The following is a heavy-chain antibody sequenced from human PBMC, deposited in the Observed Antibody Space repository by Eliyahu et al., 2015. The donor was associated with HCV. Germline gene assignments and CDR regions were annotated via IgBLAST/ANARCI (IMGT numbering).Heavy chain of an antibody. CDR2: INQSGGS. CDR3: ARRDVLATMGFFDY. D-gene: IGHD5-12*01. V-gene: IGHV4-34*01. CDR1: GGSFTDYY. Sequence: QVQLQQWGAGLLKPSETLSLTCAVYGGSFTDYYWNWIRQPPGKGLEWIGEINQSGGSYYNPSXKSRVTISLDTSKNQFSLKVKSVTVADTAVYYCARRDVLATMGFFDYWGQGNLVTVSS. J-gene: IGHJ4*02.